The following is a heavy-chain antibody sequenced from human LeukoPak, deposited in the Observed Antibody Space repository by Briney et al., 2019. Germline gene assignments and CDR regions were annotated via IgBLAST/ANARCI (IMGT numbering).Heavy chain of an antibody. CDR1: GGSISSNNW. J-gene: IGHJ4*02. Sequence: SGTLSLTCAVSGGSISSNNWWGWVRQPPGKGLEWIGEIYHSGSPNYNPSLKSRVTISVDKSRNHFSLNLSSVTAADTAVYYCARVNINNWHSCDYWGQGTLVTVSS. V-gene: IGHV4-4*02. D-gene: IGHD1-1*01. CDR3: ARVNINNWHSCDY. CDR2: IYHSGSP.